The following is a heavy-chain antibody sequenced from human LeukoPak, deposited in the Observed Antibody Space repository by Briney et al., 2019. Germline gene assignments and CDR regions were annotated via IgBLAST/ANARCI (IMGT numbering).Heavy chain of an antibody. CDR3: ARAVSNIAARRIGFDY. V-gene: IGHV3-74*01. J-gene: IGHJ4*02. Sequence: PGGSLRLSCVASGFTFDTYWMHWVRQAPGKGLVWVSRISSNGGTITYADSVQGRFTISRDNAKNSMYLQMNSLRAGDTALYFCARAVSNIAARRIGFDYWGQGTLVTVSS. CDR2: ISSNGGTI. CDR1: GFTFDTYW. D-gene: IGHD6-6*01.